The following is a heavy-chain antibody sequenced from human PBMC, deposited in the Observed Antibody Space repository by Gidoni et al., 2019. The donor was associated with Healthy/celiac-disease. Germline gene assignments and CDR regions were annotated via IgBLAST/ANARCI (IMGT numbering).Heavy chain of an antibody. Sequence: EVQLVESGGGLVQPGGSLRLSCAASGFTLSSYWMHWVRQAPGKGLVWVSRINSDGSSTSYADSVKGRFTISRDNAKNTLYLQMNSLRAEDTAVYYCARDPTWIQLWLTPYYFDYWGQGTLVTVSS. V-gene: IGHV3-74*01. CDR1: GFTLSSYW. J-gene: IGHJ4*02. CDR3: ARDPTWIQLWLTPYYFDY. CDR2: INSDGSST. D-gene: IGHD5-18*01.